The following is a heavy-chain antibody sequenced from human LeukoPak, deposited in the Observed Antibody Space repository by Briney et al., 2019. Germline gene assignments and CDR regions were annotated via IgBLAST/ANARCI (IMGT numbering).Heavy chain of an antibody. CDR2: IYYSGST. CDR3: ARRYDERVVMGLN. D-gene: IGHD3-3*01. J-gene: IGHJ4*02. V-gene: IGHV4-59*08. CDR1: GGSISSYY. Sequence: SEILSLTCTVSGGSISSYYWSWIRQPPGKGLEWIGYIYYSGSTNYNPSLKSRVTISVDTSKNQFSLKLSSVTAADTAVYYCARRYDERVVMGLNWGQGTLVTVSS.